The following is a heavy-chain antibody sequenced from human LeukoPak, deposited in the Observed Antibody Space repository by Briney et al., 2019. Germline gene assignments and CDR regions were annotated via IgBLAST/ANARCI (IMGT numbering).Heavy chain of an antibody. V-gene: IGHV3-30*19. Sequence: GGSLRLSCAASGFTFSSYGMHWLRQAPGKGLEWVAVISYDGSTKYYADSVKGRITISRDNSKNTLYMQMNSLRAEDTAVYYCARDRNGYCSGGSCYSGSHWFDPWGQGTLVTVSS. CDR2: ISYDGSTK. J-gene: IGHJ5*02. CDR3: ARDRNGYCSGGSCYSGSHWFDP. CDR1: GFTFSSYG. D-gene: IGHD2-15*01.